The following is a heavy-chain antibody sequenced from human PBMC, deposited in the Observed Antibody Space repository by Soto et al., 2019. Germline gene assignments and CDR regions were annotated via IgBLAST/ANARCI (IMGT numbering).Heavy chain of an antibody. Sequence: GSLKISCKGSGYSFTSYWISWVRQMPGEGLEWMGRIDPSDSYTNYSPSFQGHVTISADKSISTAYLQWSSLKASDTAMYYCAIHIGSGWPGGYYFDYWGQGTLVTVSS. V-gene: IGHV5-10-1*01. CDR2: IDPSDSYT. D-gene: IGHD6-19*01. CDR1: GYSFTSYW. J-gene: IGHJ4*02. CDR3: AIHIGSGWPGGYYFDY.